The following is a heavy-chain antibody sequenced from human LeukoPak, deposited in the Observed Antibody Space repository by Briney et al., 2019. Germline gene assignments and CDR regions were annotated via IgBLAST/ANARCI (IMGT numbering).Heavy chain of an antibody. J-gene: IGHJ4*02. CDR2: ISSSGSTI. V-gene: IGHV3-48*04. CDR1: GFTFSSYS. CDR3: ARVNSGSYSPDY. Sequence: GGSLRLSCAASGFTFSSYSMNWVRQAPGKGLEWVSYISSSGSTIYYADSVKGRFTISRDNAKNSLYLQMNSLRAEDTAVYYCARVNSGSYSPDYWGQGTLVTVSS. D-gene: IGHD1-26*01.